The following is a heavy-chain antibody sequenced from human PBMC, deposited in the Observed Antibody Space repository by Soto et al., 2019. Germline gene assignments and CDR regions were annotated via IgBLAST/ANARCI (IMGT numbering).Heavy chain of an antibody. CDR3: ARVAYYGSGNTNADAFDI. CDR2: IIPIFGTA. J-gene: IGHJ3*02. CDR1: GGTFSSYA. V-gene: IGHV1-69*12. D-gene: IGHD3-10*01. Sequence: QVQLVQSGAEVKKPGSSVKVSCMASGGTFSSYAISWVRQAPGQGLEWMGGIIPIFGTANYAQKFQGRVTITADESTSTAYMELSSLRSEDTAVYYCARVAYYGSGNTNADAFDIWGQGTMVTVSS.